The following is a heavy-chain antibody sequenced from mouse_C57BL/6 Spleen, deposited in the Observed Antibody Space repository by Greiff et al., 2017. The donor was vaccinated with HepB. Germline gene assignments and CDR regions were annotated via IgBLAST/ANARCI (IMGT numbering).Heavy chain of an antibody. J-gene: IGHJ3*01. V-gene: IGHV1-55*01. CDR1: GYTFTSYW. CDR3: ARRVYSNPLY. D-gene: IGHD2-5*01. Sequence: VKLQQSGAELVKPGASVKMSCKASGYTFTSYWITWVKQRPGQGLEWIGDIYPGSGSTNYNEKFKSKDTLTVDTSSSTAYMQLSSLTSEDSAVYYCARRVYSNPLYWGQGTLVTVSA. CDR2: IYPGSGST.